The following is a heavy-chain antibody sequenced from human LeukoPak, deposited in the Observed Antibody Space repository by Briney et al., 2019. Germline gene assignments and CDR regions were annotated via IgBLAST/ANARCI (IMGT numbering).Heavy chain of an antibody. CDR3: AKDPYVGGGYHLDS. D-gene: IGHD3-22*01. Sequence: PGGSLRLSCAASGSTFSSYAMNWARQAPGKGLEWVSTITGSGGDTYYADSVKGRFTISRDNSKNTLYLQMNSLRAEDTAIYYCAKDPYVGGGYHLDSWGQGSLLTVSS. CDR1: GSTFSSYA. CDR2: ITGSGGDT. J-gene: IGHJ4*02. V-gene: IGHV3-23*01.